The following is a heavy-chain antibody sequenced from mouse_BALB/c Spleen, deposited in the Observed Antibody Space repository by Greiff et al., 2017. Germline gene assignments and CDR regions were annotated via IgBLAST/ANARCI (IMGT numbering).Heavy chain of an antibody. Sequence: EVKLMESGGGLVKPGGSLKLSCAASGFTFSSYAMSWVRQSPEKRLEWVAEISSGGSYTYYPDTVTGRFTISRDNAKNTLYLEMSSLRSEDTAMYYCARAGGNYVRGNYYAMDYWGQGTSVTVSS. CDR2: ISSGGSYT. D-gene: IGHD2-1*01. V-gene: IGHV5-9-4*01. CDR1: GFTFSSYA. CDR3: ARAGGNYVRGNYYAMDY. J-gene: IGHJ4*01.